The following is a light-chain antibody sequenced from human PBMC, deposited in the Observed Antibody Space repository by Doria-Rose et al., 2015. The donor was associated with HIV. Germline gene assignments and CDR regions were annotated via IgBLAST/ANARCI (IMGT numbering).Light chain of an antibody. CDR1: QSFSSTY. CDR2: DGS. Sequence: QSPGTLSLSPGERATLSCRASQSFSSTYLAWYQQKPGQAPSLLIYDGSTSATGIPDRYSASGSGTDFTLTINRLEPEDFALYYCHQYGTSWTFGQGTKVEI. J-gene: IGKJ1*01. V-gene: IGKV3-20*01. CDR3: HQYGTSWT.